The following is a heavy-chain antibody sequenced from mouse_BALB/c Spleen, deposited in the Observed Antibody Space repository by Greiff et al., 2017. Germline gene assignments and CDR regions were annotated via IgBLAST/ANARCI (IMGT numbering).Heavy chain of an antibody. CDR3: AREGVRQWFAY. V-gene: IGHV5-6-5*01. CDR1: GFTFSSYA. D-gene: IGHD2-14*01. Sequence: DVHLVESGGGLVKPGGSLKLSCAASGFTFSSYAMSWVRQTPEKRLEWVASISSGGSTYYPDSVKGRFTISRDNARNILYLQMSSLMSEDAAMYYCAREGVRQWFAYWGQGTLVTVSA. CDR2: ISSGGST. J-gene: IGHJ3*01.